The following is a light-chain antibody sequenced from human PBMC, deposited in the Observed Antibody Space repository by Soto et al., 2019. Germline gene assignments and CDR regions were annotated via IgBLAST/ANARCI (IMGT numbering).Light chain of an antibody. Sequence: QLVLTQPPSVSGAPGQRVTISCTGSSSNIGAGYDVHWYQQVPGTAPKLLIYGNNNRPSGVPDRFSGSKSATSASLAITGLQAEDEADYYCQSYDISLSGSVVFGGGTKVTVL. J-gene: IGLJ2*01. CDR2: GNN. CDR3: QSYDISLSGSVV. CDR1: SSNIGAGYD. V-gene: IGLV1-40*01.